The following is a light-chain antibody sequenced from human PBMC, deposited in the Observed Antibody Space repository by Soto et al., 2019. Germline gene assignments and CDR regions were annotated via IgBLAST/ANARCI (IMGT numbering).Light chain of an antibody. CDR2: GTS. CDR3: QQAGSSPWT. V-gene: IGKV3-20*01. CDR1: QTVTKSY. Sequence: ETVLTQSPGTLSLSPGERATLSCRASQTVTKSYLAWYQQKPGQAPRLLIFGTSSRATGVPDRFSGSGSGTDFNLTISSQEPEDVAVYFFQQAGSSPWTFGHGTKGEI. J-gene: IGKJ1*01.